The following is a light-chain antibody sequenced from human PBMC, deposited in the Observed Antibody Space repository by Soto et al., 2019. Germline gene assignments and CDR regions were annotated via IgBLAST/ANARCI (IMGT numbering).Light chain of an antibody. J-gene: IGLJ1*01. CDR2: DVT. CDR1: SSDVGGYYF. CDR3: CSYAGSFNYV. Sequence: QSALTQPRSVSGSPGQSVTIYCTGTSSDVGGYYFVSWYQQHPGKAPKLMIYDVTKRPSGVPDRFYGSKSGNTAALTISGLQAEDEAEYYCCSYAGSFNYVFGTGTKVTVL. V-gene: IGLV2-11*01.